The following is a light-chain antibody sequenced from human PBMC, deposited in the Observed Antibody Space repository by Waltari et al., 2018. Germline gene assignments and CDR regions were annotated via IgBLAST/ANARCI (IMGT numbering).Light chain of an antibody. V-gene: IGLV3-1*01. CDR1: KLGDKY. J-gene: IGLJ2*01. CDR2: QNN. Sequence: SYELTQPPSVSVSPGQTASITCSGAKLGDKYASWYQKKPGQSPVVVIYQNNKRPSGIPERFSGSNSGNTATLTISGTQAMDEADYYCQAWDSSTAHVVFGGGTKLTVL. CDR3: QAWDSSTAHVV.